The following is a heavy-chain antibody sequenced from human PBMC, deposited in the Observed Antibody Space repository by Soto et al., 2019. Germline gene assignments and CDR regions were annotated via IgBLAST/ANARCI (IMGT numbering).Heavy chain of an antibody. CDR3: ARPYSRGWYAHFDY. Sequence: QITLKESGPTLVKPTQTLTLTCTFSGFSLSTSGVGVGWIRQPPGKALEWLALIYWDDDKRYSPSLKSRLTVLKYTFXTPVVLTMTNMDPVDTATYYCARPYSRGWYAHFDYWGQGTLVTVSS. V-gene: IGHV2-5*02. J-gene: IGHJ4*02. D-gene: IGHD6-19*01. CDR1: GFSLSTSGVG. CDR2: IYWDDDK.